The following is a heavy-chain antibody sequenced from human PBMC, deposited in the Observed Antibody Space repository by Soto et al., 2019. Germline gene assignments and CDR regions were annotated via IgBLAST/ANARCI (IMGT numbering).Heavy chain of an antibody. J-gene: IGHJ6*02. CDR2: IYYSWST. V-gene: IGHV4-31*03. CDR1: GGSISSGGYY. D-gene: IGHD6-6*01. Sequence: SETLSLTCTVSGGSISSGGYYWSWIRQHPGKGLEWIGYIYYSWSTYYNPSLKSRVTIPVDTSKNQFSLKLSSVTAADTAVYYCARLAARYYYYYGMDVWGQGTTVTVSS. CDR3: ARLAARYYYYYGMDV.